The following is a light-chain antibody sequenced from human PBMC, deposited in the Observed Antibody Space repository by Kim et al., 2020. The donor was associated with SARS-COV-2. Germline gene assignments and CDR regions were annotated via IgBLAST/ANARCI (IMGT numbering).Light chain of an antibody. CDR1: QGINNH. V-gene: IGKV1-16*02. CDR2: AAS. CDR3: LQYYNYPLT. J-gene: IGKJ4*01. Sequence: DIQMTQSPSSLSASVGDRVTIACRASQGINNHLAWFQLKPGEAPKSLIYAASSLQSGVPSKFSGSGSGTDFTLTISSLQPDDFATYYCLQYYNYPLTFGGGTKVDIK.